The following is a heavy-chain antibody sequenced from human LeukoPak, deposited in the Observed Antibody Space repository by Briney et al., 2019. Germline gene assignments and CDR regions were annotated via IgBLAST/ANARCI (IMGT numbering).Heavy chain of an antibody. V-gene: IGHV4-34*01. CDR1: GGSFSGYY. J-gene: IGHJ5*02. D-gene: IGHD6-19*01. CDR2: INHSGST. Sequence: SETLSLTCAVYGGSFSGYYWSWIRQPPGKGLEWVGEINHSGSTTYNPAPKNRVTISVDRSKNQYSLKLSSVTAADTGVDYCARGPFSSGWYGWFDPWGQGTLVTVSS. CDR3: ARGPFSSGWYGWFDP.